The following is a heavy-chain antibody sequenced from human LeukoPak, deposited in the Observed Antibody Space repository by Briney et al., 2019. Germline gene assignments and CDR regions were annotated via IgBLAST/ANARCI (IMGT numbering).Heavy chain of an antibody. J-gene: IGHJ4*02. D-gene: IGHD6-6*01. CDR1: GFTFSSYA. V-gene: IGHV3-23*01. Sequence: GGSLRPSCAASGFTFSSYAMCWVRQALGKGLERVSAISGSGGSTYYADSVKGRFTISRDNSKNTLYLQMNSLRAEDTAVYYCARGPNSNWSGLDFWGQGTLLTVSS. CDR3: ARGPNSNWSGLDF. CDR2: ISGSGGST.